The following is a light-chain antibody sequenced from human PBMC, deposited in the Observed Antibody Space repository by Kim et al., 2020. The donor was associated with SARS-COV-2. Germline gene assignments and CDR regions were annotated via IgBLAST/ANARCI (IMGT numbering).Light chain of an antibody. V-gene: IGLV1-47*01. Sequence: QSVLTQPPSASGTPGQRVTISCSGSSSNIGSRYVYWYQQLPGTAPKLVIYKDDQRPSGVPDRFSGSKSGTSASLAISGLRSEDEADYYCSAWDESLSGRLFGTGTKVTVL. J-gene: IGLJ1*01. CDR1: SSNIGSRY. CDR3: SAWDESLSGRL. CDR2: KDD.